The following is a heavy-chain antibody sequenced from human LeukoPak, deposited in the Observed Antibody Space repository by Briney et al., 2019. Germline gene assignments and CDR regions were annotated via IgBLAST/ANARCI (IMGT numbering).Heavy chain of an antibody. CDR3: ARDSDVVVPAASTGYWFDP. Sequence: SVKVSCKASGGTFSSYAISWVRQAPGQELEGMGRIIPIFGIANYAQKFRGRVTITADKSTSTAYMELSSLRSEDTAVYYCARDSDVVVPAASTGYWFDPWGQGTLVTVSS. J-gene: IGHJ5*02. V-gene: IGHV1-69*04. D-gene: IGHD2-2*01. CDR1: GGTFSSYA. CDR2: IIPIFGIA.